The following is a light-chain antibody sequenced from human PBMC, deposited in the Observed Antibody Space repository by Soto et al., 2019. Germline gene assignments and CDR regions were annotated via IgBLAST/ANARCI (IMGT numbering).Light chain of an antibody. Sequence: EIVMTQSPATLSVSPGDSATLSCRASQNINSDLAWYVQKPGHAPRRVIYGASTWGTDVPPRFTGSGSGTEFTLTLSGLLSEDFAVYYCQQYNSWPITFGQGTRL. CDR1: QNINSD. V-gene: IGKV3D-15*01. J-gene: IGKJ5*01. CDR2: GAS. CDR3: QQYNSWPIT.